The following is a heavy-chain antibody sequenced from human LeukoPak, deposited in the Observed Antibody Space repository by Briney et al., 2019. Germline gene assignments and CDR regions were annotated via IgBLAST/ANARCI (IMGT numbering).Heavy chain of an antibody. CDR1: GFIVSSSY. V-gene: IGHV3-53*01. Sequence: GGSLRLSCAASGFIVSSSYMSWVRQAPGKGLEWVSVIYSGGRTYYADSVKGRFTISRDSSKNTLYLQMNSLRAEDTAVYYCTRGGGAFCGGDCHRNFDSWGQGTLVTVSS. D-gene: IGHD2-21*02. CDR2: IYSGGRT. CDR3: TRGGGAFCGGDCHRNFDS. J-gene: IGHJ4*02.